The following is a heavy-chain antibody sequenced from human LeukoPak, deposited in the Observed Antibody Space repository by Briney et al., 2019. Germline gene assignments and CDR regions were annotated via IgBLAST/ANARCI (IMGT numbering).Heavy chain of an antibody. CDR2: IYYSGST. Sequence: SETLSLTCTVSGGSISSYYWSWIRQPPGKGLEWIGYIYYSGSTNYNPSLKSRVTISVDTSKNQFSLKLSSVTAADTAVYYCASNTAMVLYYFDYWGQGTLVTVSS. CDR3: ASNTAMVLYYFDY. CDR1: GGSISSYY. J-gene: IGHJ4*02. V-gene: IGHV4-59*08. D-gene: IGHD5-18*01.